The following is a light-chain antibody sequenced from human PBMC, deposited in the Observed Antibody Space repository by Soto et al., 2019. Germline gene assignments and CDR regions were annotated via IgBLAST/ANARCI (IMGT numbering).Light chain of an antibody. CDR1: QSSSSY. J-gene: IGKJ2*01. V-gene: IGKV1-39*01. Sequence: DIQMTQSPSSLSASVGDRVTITGRASQSSSSYLNWYQQKPGKAPKLLIYAASSLQSGVPSRFSGSGSGTDVNLTISSLQPEDFAPYDCHKSSSTPHTFGQGPKLEIK. CDR2: AAS. CDR3: HKSSSTPHT.